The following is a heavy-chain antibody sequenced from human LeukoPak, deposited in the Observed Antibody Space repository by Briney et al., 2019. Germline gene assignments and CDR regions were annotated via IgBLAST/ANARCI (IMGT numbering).Heavy chain of an antibody. V-gene: IGHV3-49*03. J-gene: IGHJ4*02. Sequence: GGSLRLSCTASGSTFGDYAMSWFRQAPGKGLEWVGFIRSKAYGGTTEYAASVKGRFTISRDDSKSIAYLQMNSLKTEDTAVYYCTRTSGSRGRDYWGQGTLVTVSS. CDR1: GSTFGDYA. D-gene: IGHD5-12*01. CDR2: IRSKAYGGTT. CDR3: TRTSGSRGRDY.